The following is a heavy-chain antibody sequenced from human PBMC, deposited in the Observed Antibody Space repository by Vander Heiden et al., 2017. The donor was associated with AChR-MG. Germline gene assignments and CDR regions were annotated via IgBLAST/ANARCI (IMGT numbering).Heavy chain of an antibody. CDR2: IYYSGST. Sequence: QVQLQESGPGLVKPSETLSLTRTVSGGSISSYYWRWIRQPPGKGLEWIGYIYYSGSTNYNPSLKSRVTISVDTSKNQFSLKLSSVAAADTAVYYCARVGGYSYGYNYWGQGTLVTVSS. V-gene: IGHV4-59*01. D-gene: IGHD5-18*01. J-gene: IGHJ4*02. CDR3: ARVGGYSYGYNY. CDR1: GGSISSYY.